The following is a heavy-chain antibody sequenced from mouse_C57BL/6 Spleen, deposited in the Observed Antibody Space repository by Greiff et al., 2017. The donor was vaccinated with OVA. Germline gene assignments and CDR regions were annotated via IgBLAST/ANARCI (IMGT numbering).Heavy chain of an antibody. CDR1: GYTFTSYW. CDR2: IHPNSGST. J-gene: IGHJ2*01. D-gene: IGHD1-1*01. V-gene: IGHV1-64*01. CDR3: ARRFYYGSRVYYFDY. Sequence: QVQLQQPGAELVKPGASVKLSCKASGYTFTSYWMHWVKQRPGQGLEWIGMIHPNSGSTNYNEKFKSKATLTVDKSSSTAYMQLSSLTSEDSAVYYCARRFYYGSRVYYFDYWGQGTTLTVSS.